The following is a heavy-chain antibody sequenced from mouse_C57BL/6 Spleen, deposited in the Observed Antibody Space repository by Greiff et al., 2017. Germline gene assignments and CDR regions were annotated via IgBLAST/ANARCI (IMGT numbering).Heavy chain of an antibody. CDR2: ISSGSSTI. CDR1: GFTFSDYG. V-gene: IGHV5-17*01. J-gene: IGHJ4*01. CDR3: ARPYYSNYYAMDY. Sequence: DVQLQESGGGLVKPGGSLKLSCAASGFTFSDYGMHWVRQAPEKGLEWVAYISSGSSTIYYADTVKGRFTISRDNAKNTLFLQMTSLRSEDTAMYYCARPYYSNYYAMDYWGQGTSVTVSS. D-gene: IGHD2-5*01.